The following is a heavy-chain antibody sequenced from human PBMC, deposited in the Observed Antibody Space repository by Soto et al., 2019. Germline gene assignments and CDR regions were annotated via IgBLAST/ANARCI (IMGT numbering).Heavy chain of an antibody. D-gene: IGHD5-18*01. J-gene: IGHJ6*02. CDR3: ARVGGKIQLWLSVQINYYYYGMDV. V-gene: IGHV1-69*06. Sequence: GASVKVSCEDSGGSFSSYAISWVRQAPGQGLEWLGGIIPIFGTANYAQKFQGRVTITADKSTSTAYMELSSLRSEDTAVYYCARVGGKIQLWLSVQINYYYYGMDVWGQGTTVTVSS. CDR2: IIPIFGTA. CDR1: GGSFSSYA.